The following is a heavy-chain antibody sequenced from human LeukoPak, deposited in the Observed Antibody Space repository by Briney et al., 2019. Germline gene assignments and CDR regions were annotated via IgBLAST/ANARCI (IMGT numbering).Heavy chain of an antibody. V-gene: IGHV4-59*01. Sequence: SETLSLTCIVSGGSISSYYWSWIRPPPGKGLEWIGYIYCSGSTNYNPSLKSRVTISVDTSKNQFSLKLSSVTAADTAVYYCARVGEISSGLLDYWGQGTLVTVSS. CDR2: IYCSGST. D-gene: IGHD1-26*01. CDR1: GGSISSYY. J-gene: IGHJ4*02. CDR3: ARVGEISSGLLDY.